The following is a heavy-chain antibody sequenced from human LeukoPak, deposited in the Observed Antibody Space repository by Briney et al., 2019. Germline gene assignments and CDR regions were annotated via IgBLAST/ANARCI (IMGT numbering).Heavy chain of an antibody. J-gene: IGHJ5*02. CDR3: ARAGGRSWFDP. V-gene: IGHV1-46*01. CDR1: GYTFSSSY. Sequence: ASVKVSCKASGYTFSSSYMHWVRQAPGQGLEWMGIINPSGGTTIYAQRFQGRVTMTTDTSTSTAYMELRSLTSDDTAVYYCARAGGRSWFDPWGQGTLVTVSS. CDR2: INPSGGTT.